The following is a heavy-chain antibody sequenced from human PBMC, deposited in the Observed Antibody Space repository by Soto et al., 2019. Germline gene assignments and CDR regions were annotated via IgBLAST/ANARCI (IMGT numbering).Heavy chain of an antibody. CDR2: ISYDGSNT. CDR1: GFTFSSYG. D-gene: IGHD1-26*01. J-gene: IGHJ4*02. CDR3: AKGGGLSGSYYISSSYYFDY. Sequence: QVQLVESGGGVVQPGRSLRLSCVASGFTFSSYGMHWVRQAPGKGLEWVAIISYDGSNTYYADSVKGRFTISRDNSKNTLYLQMNSLRAEDTSVYYCAKGGGLSGSYYISSSYYFDYWGQGTLVTVSS. V-gene: IGHV3-30*18.